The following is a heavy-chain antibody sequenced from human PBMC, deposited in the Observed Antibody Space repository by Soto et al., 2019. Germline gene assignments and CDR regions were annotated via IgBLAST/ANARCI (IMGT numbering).Heavy chain of an antibody. CDR2: ISAYNGNT. J-gene: IGHJ3*02. D-gene: IGHD2-2*01. CDR3: ARWELVPAASQPDDAFDI. Sequence: ASVKVSCKASGYTFTSYGISWVRQAPGQGLEWMGWISAYNGNTNYAQKLQGRVTMTTDTSTSTAYMELRSLRSDDTAVYYCARWELVPAASQPDDAFDIWGQGKMVTVSS. V-gene: IGHV1-18*01. CDR1: GYTFTSYG.